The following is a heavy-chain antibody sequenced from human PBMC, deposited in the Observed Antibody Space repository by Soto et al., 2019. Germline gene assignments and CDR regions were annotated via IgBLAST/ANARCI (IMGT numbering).Heavy chain of an antibody. CDR3: ARELGIAAAVILPDYYYYCMDV. D-gene: IGHD6-13*01. V-gene: IGHV7-4-1*01. J-gene: IGHJ6*02. Sequence: ASVKVSCKASGYTFTSSAMNWVRQAPGQGLEWMGWINTNTGNPTYAQGFTGRFVFSLDTSVSTAYLQICSLKAEDTAVYYCARELGIAAAVILPDYYYYCMDVWGQGPSVTVSS. CDR2: INTNTGNP. CDR1: GYTFTSSA.